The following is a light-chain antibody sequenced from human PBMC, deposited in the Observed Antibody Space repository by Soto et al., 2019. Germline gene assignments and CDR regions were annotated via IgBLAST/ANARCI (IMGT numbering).Light chain of an antibody. CDR2: GAS. Sequence: EIVLTQSPGTLSLSPGERATLSCRANQSVSSSYLAWYQQKPGQAPRLLIYGASSRATGIPDRFSGSGSGTDFTLTISRLEPEDFAVYYCQQYGSSQSTFGQGTKVEIK. CDR3: QQYGSSQST. V-gene: IGKV3-20*01. J-gene: IGKJ1*01. CDR1: QSVSSSY.